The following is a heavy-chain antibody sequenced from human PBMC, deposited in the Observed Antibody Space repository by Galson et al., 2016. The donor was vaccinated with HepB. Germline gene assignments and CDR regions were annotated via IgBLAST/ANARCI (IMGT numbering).Heavy chain of an antibody. V-gene: IGHV3-7*01. CDR3: ARRSCTAGRCSSGSYLCFDS. D-gene: IGHD2-15*01. Sequence: SLRLSCADSTFTFSNYWMTWVRQAPGKGLEWVANIKPDGSEKYYVDSVKGRFTISRDNAKNSLYLQMNSLRAEDTAVYYCARRSCTAGRCSSGSYLCFDSWGQGTLVTVSS. CDR1: TFTFSNYW. CDR2: IKPDGSEK. J-gene: IGHJ4*02.